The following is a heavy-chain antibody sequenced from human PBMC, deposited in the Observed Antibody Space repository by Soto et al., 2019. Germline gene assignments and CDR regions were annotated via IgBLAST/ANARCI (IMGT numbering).Heavy chain of an antibody. CDR2: IWYDGSNK. Sequence: GGSLRLSCAASGFTFSSYGMHWVRQAPGKGLEWVAVIWYDGSNKYYADSVKGRFTISSDNSKNTLYLQMNSLRAEDTAVYYSARGKYRGSALLDCWRQGSLDPVSS. D-gene: IGHD1-26*01. J-gene: IGHJ4*02. CDR3: ARGKYRGSALLDC. CDR1: GFTFSSYG. V-gene: IGHV3-33*01.